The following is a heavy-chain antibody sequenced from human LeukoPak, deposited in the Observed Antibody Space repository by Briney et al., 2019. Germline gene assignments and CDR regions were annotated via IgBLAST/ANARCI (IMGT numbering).Heavy chain of an antibody. CDR3: ARGRRDSSSWYRKWFDP. CDR2: INHSGST. D-gene: IGHD6-13*01. CDR1: GVSFSGYY. V-gene: IGHV4-34*01. Sequence: SETLSLTCAVYGVSFSGYYWSWIRQPPGKGLEWIGEINHSGSTKYNPSLKSRVTISVDTSKNQFSLKLSSVTAADTAVYYCARGRRDSSSWYRKWFDPWGQGTLVTVSS. J-gene: IGHJ5*02.